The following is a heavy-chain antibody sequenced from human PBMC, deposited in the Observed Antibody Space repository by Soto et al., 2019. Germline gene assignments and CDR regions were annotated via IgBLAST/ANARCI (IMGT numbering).Heavy chain of an antibody. V-gene: IGHV3-7*01. CDR1: GFTFSSSW. CDR3: AKTASWSDANY. Sequence: GGSLRLSCAASGFTFSSSWMSWVRQAPGKGLEWVANIKQDGSEKYYVDSVKGRFTISRDNAENSLYLQMNSLGADDTAVYYCAKTASWSDANYWGQGTLVTVSS. CDR2: IKQDGSEK. J-gene: IGHJ4*02. D-gene: IGHD1-1*01.